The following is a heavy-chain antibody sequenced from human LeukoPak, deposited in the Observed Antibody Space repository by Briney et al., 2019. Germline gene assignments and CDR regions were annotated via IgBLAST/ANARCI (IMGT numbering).Heavy chain of an antibody. CDR2: ISWNSGSI. CDR1: GFIFSPYA. V-gene: IGHV3-9*01. CDR3: AKDHYDIWFTGDYFDY. J-gene: IGHJ4*02. Sequence: GGSLRLSCAASGFIFSPYAMSWVRQAPGKGLEWVSGISWNSGSIGYADSVKGRFTISRDNAKNSLYLQMNSLRAEDTALYYCAKDHYDIWFTGDYFDYWGQGTLVTVSS. D-gene: IGHD3-9*01.